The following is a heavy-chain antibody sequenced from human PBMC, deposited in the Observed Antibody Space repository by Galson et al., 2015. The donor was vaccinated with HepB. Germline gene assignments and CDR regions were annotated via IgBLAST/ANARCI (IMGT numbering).Heavy chain of an antibody. Sequence: SLRLSCAASGLTHTNYAMHWVRQAPGKGLEWVAIISHDGNTKYYADSVKGRFTISRDISKNTLDLQMNSLRAEDTAVYFCARDWVRYYGSGRHKRKYYNYNGMDVWGQGTTVTVS. CDR1: GLTHTNYA. J-gene: IGHJ6*02. CDR3: ARDWVRYYGSGRHKRKYYNYNGMDV. V-gene: IGHV3-30-3*01. D-gene: IGHD3-10*01. CDR2: ISHDGNTK.